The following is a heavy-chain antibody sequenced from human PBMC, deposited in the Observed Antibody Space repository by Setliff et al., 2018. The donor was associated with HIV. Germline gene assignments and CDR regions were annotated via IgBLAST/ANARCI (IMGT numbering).Heavy chain of an antibody. D-gene: IGHD3-22*01. CDR2: FTHGRST. J-gene: IGHJ4*02. CDR1: GGSFSGYY. V-gene: IGHV4-34*01. CDR3: VRDYYDSGGLSAPRLDY. Sequence: TLSLTCAVYGGSFSGYYWSWIRQPPGKGLEWIGEFTHGRSTNNNPSLKSRVTISVDTSKNQFSLKLTSVTAADTAVYYCVRDYYDSGGLSAPRLDYWGQGTLVTVSS.